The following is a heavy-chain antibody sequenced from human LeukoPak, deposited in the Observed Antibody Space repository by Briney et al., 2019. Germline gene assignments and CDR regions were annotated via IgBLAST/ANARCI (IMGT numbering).Heavy chain of an antibody. CDR1: GYTFTSYY. CDR2: INPSGGST. CDR3: ARFGSSYGSGSYNWFDP. J-gene: IGHJ5*02. D-gene: IGHD3-10*01. V-gene: IGHV1-46*01. Sequence: GASVKVSCKASGYTFTSYYMHWVRQAPGQGLEWMGIINPSGGSTSYAQKFQGRVTMTRDMSTSTVYMELSSLRSEDTAVYYCARFGSSYGSGSYNWFDPWGQGTLVTVSS.